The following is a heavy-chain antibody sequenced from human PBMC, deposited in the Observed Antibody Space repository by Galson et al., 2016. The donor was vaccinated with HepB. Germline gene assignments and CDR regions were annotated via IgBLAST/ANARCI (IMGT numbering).Heavy chain of an antibody. CDR3: ARRMDSSKASDI. CDR1: GFTFFNFA. V-gene: IGHV3-23*01. Sequence: SLRLSCAASGFTFFNFAMTWVRQAPGKGLEWVSHIGGDGNVRYYADSVKGRFTISRDNSKNTLYMQINSLTADDTAVYYCARRMDSSKASDIWGQGTMVTVSS. CDR2: IGGDGNVR. J-gene: IGHJ3*02. D-gene: IGHD6-13*01.